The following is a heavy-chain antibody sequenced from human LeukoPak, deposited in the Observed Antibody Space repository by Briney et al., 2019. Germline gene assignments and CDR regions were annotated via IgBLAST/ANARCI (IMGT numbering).Heavy chain of an antibody. CDR3: ARDLVGGTWASGY. V-gene: IGHV1-2*02. CDR1: GGTFSSYA. Sequence: ASVKVSCKASGGTFSSYAISWVRQAPGQGLEWMGWINPNNGGTNYAQTFQDRVTMTRDTSISTAYMELSRLRSDDTAVYYCARDLVGGTWASGYWGQGTLVTVSS. D-gene: IGHD1-14*01. CDR2: INPNNGGT. J-gene: IGHJ4*02.